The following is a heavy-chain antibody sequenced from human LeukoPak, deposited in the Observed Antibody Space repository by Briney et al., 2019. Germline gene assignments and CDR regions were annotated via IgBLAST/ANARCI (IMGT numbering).Heavy chain of an antibody. CDR1: GFSISNNG. CDR2: ISGSGDVT. CDR3: AAHQGYCSGGGCGPY. V-gene: IGHV3-23*01. J-gene: IGHJ4*02. Sequence: PGGSLRLSCAASGFSISNNGISWVRQAPGKRLEWVSGISGSGDVTWYADSVKGRFTISRDNSKNTLYLQMNTLRAEDTAVYHCAAHQGYCSGGGCGPYWGQGTQVTVSS. D-gene: IGHD2-15*01.